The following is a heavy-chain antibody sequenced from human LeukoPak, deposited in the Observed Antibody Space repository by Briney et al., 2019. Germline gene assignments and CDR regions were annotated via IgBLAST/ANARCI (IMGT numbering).Heavy chain of an antibody. CDR3: ARLTVAGVYNYYYGMDI. J-gene: IGHJ6*02. Sequence: GESLKISCKGSGYSFTSYWIGWVRQMPGKGLEWMGIIYPADSDTRYSPSFQGQVTISVDKSINTAYLQWSGLKASDTAIYYCARLTVAGVYNYYYGMDIWGQGTTVTVSS. V-gene: IGHV5-51*01. D-gene: IGHD6-19*01. CDR1: GYSFTSYW. CDR2: IYPADSDT.